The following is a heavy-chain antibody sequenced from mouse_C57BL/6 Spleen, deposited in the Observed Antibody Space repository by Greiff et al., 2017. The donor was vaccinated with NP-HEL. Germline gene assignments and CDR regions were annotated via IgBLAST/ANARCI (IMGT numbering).Heavy chain of an antibody. CDR1: GYSFTGYY. V-gene: IGHV1-42*01. D-gene: IGHD2-5*01. CDR2: INPSTGGT. CDR3: ARQYSNSYYYAMDY. Sequence: EVQLQQSGPELVKPGASVKISCKASGYSFTGYYMNWVKQSPEKSLEWIGEINPSTGGTTYNQKFKAKATLTVDKSSSTAYMQLKSLTSEDSAVYYCARQYSNSYYYAMDYWGQGTSVTVSS. J-gene: IGHJ4*01.